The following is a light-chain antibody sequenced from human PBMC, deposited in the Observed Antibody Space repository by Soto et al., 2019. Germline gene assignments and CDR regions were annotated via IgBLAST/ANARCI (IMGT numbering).Light chain of an antibody. Sequence: EIVMISFPATLFVSQGEKETKSCRPIQIVGRNLAWYQQKPGQSPRLLIYGSSPRATGIPARSSGSGSGTEFILTIFSLQSEDFAVYYCQQYNNWPRTFGQGTKV. J-gene: IGKJ1*01. CDR2: GSS. CDR3: QQYNNWPRT. CDR1: QIVGRN. V-gene: IGKV3-15*01.